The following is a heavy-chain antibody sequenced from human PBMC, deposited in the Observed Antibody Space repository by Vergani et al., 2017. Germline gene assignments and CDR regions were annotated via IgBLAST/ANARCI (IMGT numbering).Heavy chain of an antibody. Sequence: EVQLLESGGGLVQPGGSLRLSCAASGFTFSSYAMSWVRQAPGKGLEWVSVISGSGGSTYSADSGKGRFTISRDKAKSSLYLQMNSLRDEDTAVYYCAREKYYYDSSGSHVDYWGQGTLVTVSS. J-gene: IGHJ4*02. CDR1: GFTFSSYA. V-gene: IGHV3-23*01. CDR2: ISGSGGST. D-gene: IGHD3-22*01. CDR3: AREKYYYDSSGSHVDY.